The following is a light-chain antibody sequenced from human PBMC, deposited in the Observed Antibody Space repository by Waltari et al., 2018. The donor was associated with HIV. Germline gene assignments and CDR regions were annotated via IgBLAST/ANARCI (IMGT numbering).Light chain of an antibody. J-gene: IGKJ4*01. CDR2: AAF. Sequence: DIQITQSPSSLSASVGDLVTIPCRTSQYINMYLNWYQQKPGRAPTLLIFAAFIFHTAVPSRFSASGSGTTFSLAISSFQPDDVATYFCQQTFTLPLTFGAGTRVEI. V-gene: IGKV1-39*01. CDR3: QQTFTLPLT. CDR1: QYINMY.